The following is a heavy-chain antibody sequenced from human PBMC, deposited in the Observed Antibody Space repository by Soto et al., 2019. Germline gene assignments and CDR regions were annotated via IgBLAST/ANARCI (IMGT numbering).Heavy chain of an antibody. J-gene: IGHJ4*02. V-gene: IGHV3-23*01. CDR2: ISGNGGST. CDR3: ARLGGYSGYDPFDY. D-gene: IGHD5-12*01. Sequence: EVQLLESGGGLVEPGGSLRLSCAASGFYFSIYAMGWVRQAPGKGLEWVSVISGNGGSTYYPDSVKGRFSISRDISKNTLFLEMNSLRAEDTAIYYCARLGGYSGYDPFDYWGQGTLVTVSS. CDR1: GFYFSIYA.